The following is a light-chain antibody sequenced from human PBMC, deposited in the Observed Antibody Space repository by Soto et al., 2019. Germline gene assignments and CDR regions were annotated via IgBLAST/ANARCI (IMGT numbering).Light chain of an antibody. CDR1: QSVSSN. CDR3: QQYNNWWT. Sequence: EIVMTQSPATRSVSPGERATLSCRASQSVSSNLAWYQQKPGQAPRLLIYGASTRATGIPARFSGSGSGTDFTLTISSLQSEDFAVYYCQQYNNWWTFGQGTKVEIK. V-gene: IGKV3-15*01. CDR2: GAS. J-gene: IGKJ1*01.